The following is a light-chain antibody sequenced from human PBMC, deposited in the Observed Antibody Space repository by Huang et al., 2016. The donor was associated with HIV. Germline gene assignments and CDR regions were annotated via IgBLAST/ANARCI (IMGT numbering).Light chain of an antibody. Sequence: GDRVTITCRASQGISNSLAWYQQKPGKAPKLLLYAASRLKSGVPSRFSGSGSGTDYTLTISSLQPEDFATYYCQQYYSTPPITFGQGTRLEIK. CDR3: QQYYSTPPIT. CDR1: QGISNS. J-gene: IGKJ5*01. V-gene: IGKV1-NL1*01. CDR2: AAS.